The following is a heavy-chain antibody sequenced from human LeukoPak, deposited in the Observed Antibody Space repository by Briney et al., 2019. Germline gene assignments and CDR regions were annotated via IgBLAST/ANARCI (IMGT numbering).Heavy chain of an antibody. CDR2: INHSGST. V-gene: IGHV4-34*01. J-gene: IGHJ4*02. Sequence: SQTLSLTCAVYGGSFSGYYWSWIRQPPGKGLEWIGEINHSGSTNYNPSLKSRVPISVDTSNNQFSLNLSSVTVSDTAVYYCASYYDSSGACDYWGQGTLVTVYS. CDR1: GGSFSGYY. CDR3: ASYYDSSGACDY. D-gene: IGHD3-22*01.